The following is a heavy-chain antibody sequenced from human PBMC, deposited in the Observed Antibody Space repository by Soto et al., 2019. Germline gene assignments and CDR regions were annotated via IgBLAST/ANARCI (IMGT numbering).Heavy chain of an antibody. CDR3: VRSIIEEAGTCWFDD. D-gene: IGHD6-13*01. CDR2: IYYSGLT. J-gene: IGHJ5*02. V-gene: IGHV4-39*01. CDR1: GGSISNSNYD. Sequence: PSETLSLTCSVSGGSISNSNYDWGWVRQPPGKGPEWIGSIYYSGLTYYNPSLKSRVTISIETSKNQLSLKLNSVTDEDTAVYYCVRSIIEEAGTCWFDDWGQGTLVTV.